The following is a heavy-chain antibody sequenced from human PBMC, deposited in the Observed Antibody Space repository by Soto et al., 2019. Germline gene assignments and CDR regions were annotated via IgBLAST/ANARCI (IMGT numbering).Heavy chain of an antibody. CDR3: DRQLRGGPNDP. V-gene: IGHV4-30-2*01. CDR1: GGSISSGGYS. D-gene: IGHD3-16*01. J-gene: IGHJ5*02. CDR2: IYHSGST. Sequence: QLQLQESGSGLVKPSQTLSLTCAVSGGSISSGGYSWSWIRQPPGKGLEWIGYIYHSGSTYYNPSLKSRVTISVDRSKNQFSLKLSSVTAADTAVYSCDRQLRGGPNDPWGQGTLVTVSS.